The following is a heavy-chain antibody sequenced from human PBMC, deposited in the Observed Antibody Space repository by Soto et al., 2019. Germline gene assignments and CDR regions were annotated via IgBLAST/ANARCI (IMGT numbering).Heavy chain of an antibody. D-gene: IGHD6-13*01. CDR1: GFTFSSYA. CDR2: ISGSGGST. Sequence: EVQLLESGGGLVQPGGSLRLSCAASGFTFSSYAMSWVRQAPGKGLEWVSAISGSGGSTYYADSVKGRFTISRDNSKNTLSLQMSSRRAEDTAVYYWATIPHSRSWYLDAFDIWGQGKMVTVSS. CDR3: ATIPHSRSWYLDAFDI. V-gene: IGHV3-23*01. J-gene: IGHJ3*02.